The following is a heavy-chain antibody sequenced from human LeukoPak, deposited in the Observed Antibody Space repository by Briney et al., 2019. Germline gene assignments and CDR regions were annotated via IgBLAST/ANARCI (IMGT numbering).Heavy chain of an antibody. CDR3: AREGGLYPPRDY. Sequence: SETLSLTCDVSGGSVTSTNWWTWVRQPPGKGLEWIWVVHLDGRTNYNPSLKSRLIMSVDLPENHMYLKLNSVTAADTAVYYCAREGGLYPPRDYSGQGTLVTVSS. D-gene: IGHD2-8*01. CDR2: VHLDGRT. CDR1: GGSVTSTNW. J-gene: IGHJ4*02. V-gene: IGHV4-4*02.